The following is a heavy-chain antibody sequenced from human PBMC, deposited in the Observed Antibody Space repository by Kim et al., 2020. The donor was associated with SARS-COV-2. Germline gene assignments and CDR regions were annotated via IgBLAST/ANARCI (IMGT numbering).Heavy chain of an antibody. Sequence: SETLSLTCTVSGGSISSSSYYWGWIRQPPGKGLEWIGSIYYSGSTYYNPSLKSRVTISVDTSKNQFSLKLSSVTAADTAVYYCARADWFDPWGQGTLVTVSS. CDR2: IYYSGST. V-gene: IGHV4-39*01. CDR3: ARADWFDP. CDR1: GGSISSSSYY. J-gene: IGHJ5*02.